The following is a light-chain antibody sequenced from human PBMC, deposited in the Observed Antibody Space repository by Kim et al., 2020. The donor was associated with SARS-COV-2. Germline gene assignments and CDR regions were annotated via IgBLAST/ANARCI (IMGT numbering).Light chain of an antibody. Sequence: GPPITLSCTGTRSDVGTYNYVSWYQQYQGKAPKLLIYDVNQRPSGVSNRFSGSKSGNTASLTISGLQAEDEADYYCSSYATSRSYVFGTGTKVTVL. CDR3: SSYATSRSYV. CDR1: RSDVGTYNY. CDR2: DVN. V-gene: IGLV2-14*03. J-gene: IGLJ1*01.